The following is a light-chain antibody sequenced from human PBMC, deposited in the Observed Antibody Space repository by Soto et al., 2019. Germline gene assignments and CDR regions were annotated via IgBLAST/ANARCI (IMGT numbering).Light chain of an antibody. CDR2: NAS. Sequence: EIVLTQSPATLSLSPGERATLSCRASQSVSNYLAWYQQKPGQAPRLLIYNASNRATGIPDRFSGSGSGTDFTLTISSPEPEDFAVYYCQERSNWPPITFGQGTRLEIK. CDR3: QERSNWPPIT. V-gene: IGKV3-11*01. CDR1: QSVSNY. J-gene: IGKJ5*01.